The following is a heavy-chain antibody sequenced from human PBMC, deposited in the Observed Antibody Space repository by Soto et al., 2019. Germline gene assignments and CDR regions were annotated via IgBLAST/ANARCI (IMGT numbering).Heavy chain of an antibody. CDR1: GYTFTTYG. Sequence: QVQLVQSGAEVKSPGASVKLSCKTSGYTFTTYGVTWVRQAPGQGLEWMGWISGYNGNTNYAQKFQGRVTMTTDTSRNTAYLELRSLRYDDTAVYYCARGDYGGWFDPWGQGTLVTVSS. CDR3: ARGDYGGWFDP. CDR2: ISGYNGNT. J-gene: IGHJ5*02. V-gene: IGHV1-18*01. D-gene: IGHD4-17*01.